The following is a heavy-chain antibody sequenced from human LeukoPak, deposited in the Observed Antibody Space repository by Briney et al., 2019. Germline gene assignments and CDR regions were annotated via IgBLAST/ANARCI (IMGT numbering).Heavy chain of an antibody. D-gene: IGHD2-2*01. Sequence: GGSLRLSCAASGFTFSSYSMNWVRQAPGKGLEWVAFIRYDGSNKYYADSVKGRFTISRDNSKNTPYLQMNSLRAEDTAVYYCAKDGWYCSSTSCTSGDYYYYMDVWGKGTTVTVSS. J-gene: IGHJ6*03. CDR1: GFTFSSYS. CDR3: AKDGWYCSSTSCTSGDYYYYMDV. V-gene: IGHV3-30*02. CDR2: IRYDGSNK.